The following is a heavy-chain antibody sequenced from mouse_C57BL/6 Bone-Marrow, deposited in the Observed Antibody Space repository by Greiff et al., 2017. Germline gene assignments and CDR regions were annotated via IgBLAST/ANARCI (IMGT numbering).Heavy chain of an antibody. CDR3: TTPITTVVATSY. Sequence: VQLQQSGAELVRPGASVTLSCTASGFNIKADYMHWVKQRPEQGLEWIGWIDPENGDTEYASKFQGKATISADTSSNTAYLQLSSLTSEDTAVYCCTTPITTVVATSYWGQGSTLTASA. V-gene: IGHV14-4*01. D-gene: IGHD1-1*01. J-gene: IGHJ2*01. CDR2: IDPENGDT. CDR1: GFNIKADY.